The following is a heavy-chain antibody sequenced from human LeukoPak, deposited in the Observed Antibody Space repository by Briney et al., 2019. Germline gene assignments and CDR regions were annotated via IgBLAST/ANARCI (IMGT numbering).Heavy chain of an antibody. D-gene: IGHD3-10*01. CDR3: AYSSIAFGVIDY. Sequence: SGPTLVNPTQTLTLTCTFSGFSLTTSGVGVGWIRQPPGKALEWLALIYWNDDKRYSPSLQSRLTITKDTSKNQVVLTMTNMDPVDTATYYCAYSSIAFGVIDYWGQGTLVTVSS. J-gene: IGHJ4*02. CDR2: IYWNDDK. CDR1: GFSLTTSGVG. V-gene: IGHV2-5*01.